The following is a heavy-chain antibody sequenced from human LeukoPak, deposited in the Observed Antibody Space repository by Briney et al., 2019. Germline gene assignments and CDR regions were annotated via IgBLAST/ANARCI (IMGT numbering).Heavy chain of an antibody. V-gene: IGHV1-8*01. CDR3: ARGYGSGIYYYYYYGMDV. CDR2: MNPNSGNT. J-gene: IGHJ6*02. CDR1: GYTFTSYD. D-gene: IGHD3-10*01. Sequence: GASVKVPCKASGYTFTSYDINWVRQATGQGLEWMGWMNPNSGNTGYAQKFQGRVTMTRNTSISTAYMELSSLRSEDTAVYYCARGYGSGIYYYYYYGMDVWGQGTTVTVSS.